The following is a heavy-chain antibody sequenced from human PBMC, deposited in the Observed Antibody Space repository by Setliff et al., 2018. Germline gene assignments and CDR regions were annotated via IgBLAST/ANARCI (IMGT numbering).Heavy chain of an antibody. V-gene: IGHV4-31*03. CDR3: ARQSWDYYYMDV. CDR1: GGSVTNNNYY. J-gene: IGHJ6*03. Sequence: PSETLSLTCTVSGGSVTNNNYYWTWIRRHPRKGLEWLGYTSYSGTTHYNVALVNRLAISVDTSKNQLQFSLKVYLVTAADTAVYFCARQSWDYYYMDVWGKGTTVTVS. CDR2: TSYSGTT. D-gene: IGHD7-27*01.